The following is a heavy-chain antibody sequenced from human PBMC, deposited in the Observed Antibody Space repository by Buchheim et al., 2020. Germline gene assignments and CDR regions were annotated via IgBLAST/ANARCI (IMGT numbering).Heavy chain of an antibody. V-gene: IGHV3-30*18. J-gene: IGHJ6*02. CDR1: GFTFSSYG. Sequence: QVQLVESGGGVVQPGRSLRLSCAASGFTFSSYGMHWVRQAPGKGLEWVAVISYDGSNKYYADSVKGRFTISRDNSKNTLYLQMNSLRAEDTAVYYCAKDLSGYLTYYNYGMDVWGQGTT. CDR2: ISYDGSNK. D-gene: IGHD3-22*01. CDR3: AKDLSGYLTYYNYGMDV.